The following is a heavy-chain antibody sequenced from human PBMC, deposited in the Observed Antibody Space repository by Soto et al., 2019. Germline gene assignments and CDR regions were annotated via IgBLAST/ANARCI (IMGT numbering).Heavy chain of an antibody. D-gene: IGHD1-1*01. CDR1: GGTFSSYA. V-gene: IGHV1-69*13. Sequence: AASVKVSCKASGGTFSSYAISWVRQAPGQGLEWMGGIIPIFGTANYAQKFQGRVTITADESTSTAYMELSSLRSEDTAVYYCARVRHGKLEPNTFDYWGQGTLVTVSS. CDR3: ARVRHGKLEPNTFDY. CDR2: IIPIFGTA. J-gene: IGHJ4*02.